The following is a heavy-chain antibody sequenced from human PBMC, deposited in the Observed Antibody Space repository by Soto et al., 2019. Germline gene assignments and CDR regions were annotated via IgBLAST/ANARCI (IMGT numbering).Heavy chain of an antibody. CDR3: ARLRRIRYYYYGMDV. CDR1: GGSISSGGYY. CDR2: IYYSGST. J-gene: IGHJ6*02. D-gene: IGHD2-15*01. V-gene: IGHV4-31*03. Sequence: SETLSLTCTVSGGSISSGGYYWSWIRQHPGKGLEWIGYIYYSGSTYYNPSLKSRVTISVDTSKNQFSLKLSSVTAADTAVYYCARLRRIRYYYYGMDVWGQGTMVTVSS.